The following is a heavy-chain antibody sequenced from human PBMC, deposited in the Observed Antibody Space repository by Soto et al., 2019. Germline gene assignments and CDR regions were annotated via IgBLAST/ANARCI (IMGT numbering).Heavy chain of an antibody. CDR2: ISGSGGST. Sequence: PGGSLRLSCAASGFTFSSYAMSWVRQAPGKGLEWVSAISGSGGSTYYADSVKGRFTISRDNSKNTLYLQMNSLRAEDTAVYYCAKDLYGSASYYRDTWFDPWGQGTLVTVSS. CDR1: GFTFSSYA. CDR3: AKDLYGSASYYRDTWFDP. J-gene: IGHJ5*02. V-gene: IGHV3-23*01. D-gene: IGHD3-10*01.